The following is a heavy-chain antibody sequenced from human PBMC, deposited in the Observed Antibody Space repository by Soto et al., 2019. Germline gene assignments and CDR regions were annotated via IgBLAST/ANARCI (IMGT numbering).Heavy chain of an antibody. J-gene: IGHJ4*02. CDR3: ARVGCSGGSGDSPCDY. V-gene: IGHV3-33*01. CDR1: GFTFSSYG. Sequence: QVQLVESGGGVVQPGRSLRLSCAASGFTFSSYGMHWVRQAPGKGLEWVAVIWYDGSNKYYADSVKGRFTISRDNSKNTLYLQMNCLRAEDTAVYYCARVGCSGGSGDSPCDYWGQGTLVAVSS. CDR2: IWYDGSNK. D-gene: IGHD2-15*01.